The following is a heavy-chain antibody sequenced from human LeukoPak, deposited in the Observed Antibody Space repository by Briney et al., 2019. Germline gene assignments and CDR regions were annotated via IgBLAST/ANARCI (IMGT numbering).Heavy chain of an antibody. CDR3: ARRAATDDY. V-gene: IGHV4-30-2*01. D-gene: IGHD2-15*01. J-gene: IGHJ4*02. CDR1: GGSISSGGYS. Sequence: SETLSLTCAVSGGSISSGGYSWSWIRQPPGKGLEWIGYIYHSGSTYYNPSLKSRVTISVDRSKNQFSLKLSSVTAADTAVYYCARRAATDDYWGQGTLVTVSS. CDR2: IYHSGST.